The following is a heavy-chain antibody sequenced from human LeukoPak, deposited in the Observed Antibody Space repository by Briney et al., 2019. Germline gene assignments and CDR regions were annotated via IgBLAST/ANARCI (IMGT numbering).Heavy chain of an antibody. CDR1: GFTFSTYG. CDR2: ISGSGGST. V-gene: IGHV3-23*01. Sequence: SGGSLRLSCAASGFTFSTYGMTWVRQAPGKGLEWVSSISGSGGSTYYADSVKGRVTVSRDNSKSTLFLQMNSLRAEDTAVYYCAKISLGVLRFLEWFLYFDYWGQGTLVTVSS. CDR3: AKISLGVLRFLEWFLYFDY. J-gene: IGHJ4*02. D-gene: IGHD3-3*01.